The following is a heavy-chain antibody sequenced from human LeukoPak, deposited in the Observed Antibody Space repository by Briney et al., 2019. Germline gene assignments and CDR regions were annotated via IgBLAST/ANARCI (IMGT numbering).Heavy chain of an antibody. CDR2: ISAYNGNT. CDR1: GYTFTSYG. J-gene: IGHJ5*02. CDR3: ARWSIAAAGTSRTNLNWFDP. V-gene: IGHV1-18*04. D-gene: IGHD6-13*01. Sequence: ASVKVSCKASGYTFTSYGISWVRQAPGQGLEWMGWISAYNGNTNYAQKLQGRVTMTTDTSTSTAYMELRSLRSDDTAVYYCARWSIAAAGTSRTNLNWFDPWGQGTLVTVSS.